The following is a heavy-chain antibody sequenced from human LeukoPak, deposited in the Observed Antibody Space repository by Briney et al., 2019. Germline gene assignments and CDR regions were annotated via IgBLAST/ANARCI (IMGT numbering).Heavy chain of an antibody. CDR1: GGSISSSSYY. CDR2: IYHSGST. Sequence: PSETLSLTCTVSGGSISSSSYYWGWIRQPPGKGLEWIGSIYHSGSTYYNPSLKSRVTISVDTSKNQFSLKLSSVTAADTAVYYCAGNIGNWGKGPAFDAFDICGQGTMVTVSS. D-gene: IGHD2/OR15-2a*01. CDR3: AGNIGNWGKGPAFDAFDI. V-gene: IGHV4-39*07. J-gene: IGHJ3*02.